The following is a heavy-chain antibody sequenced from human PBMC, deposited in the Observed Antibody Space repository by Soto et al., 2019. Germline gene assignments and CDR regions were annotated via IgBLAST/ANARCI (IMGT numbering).Heavy chain of an antibody. CDR3: ARDFSMVIVAPGY. J-gene: IGHJ4*02. CDR2: ISGSSSYI. D-gene: IGHD5-12*01. Sequence: PGGSLRLSCAASGFTFSSYNMNWVRQAPGKGLEWVSSISGSSSYIYYADSVKGRFTISRDNAKNSLYLQMNSLRAEDTAVYYCARDFSMVIVAPGYWGQGTLVTVSS. V-gene: IGHV3-21*01. CDR1: GFTFSSYN.